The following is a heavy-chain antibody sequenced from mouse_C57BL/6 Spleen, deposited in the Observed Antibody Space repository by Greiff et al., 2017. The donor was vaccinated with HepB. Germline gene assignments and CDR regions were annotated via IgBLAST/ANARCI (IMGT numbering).Heavy chain of an antibody. V-gene: IGHV5-4*03. J-gene: IGHJ2*01. CDR3: AKGGGVVANFDY. D-gene: IGHD1-1*01. CDR1: GFTFSSYA. CDR2: ISDGGSYT. Sequence: EVKLMESGGGLVKPGGSLKLSCAASGFTFSSYAMSWVRQTPEKRLEWVATISDGGSYTYYPDNVKGRFTISRDNAKNNLYLQMSHLKSEDTAMYYCAKGGGVVANFDYWGQGTTLTVSS.